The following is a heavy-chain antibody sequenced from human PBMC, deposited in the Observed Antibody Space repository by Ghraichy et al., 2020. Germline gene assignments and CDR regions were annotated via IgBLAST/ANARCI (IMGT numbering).Heavy chain of an antibody. CDR2: ISAYNGNT. CDR3: ARVGNSNYVNYYYGMDV. CDR1: GYTFTSYG. Sequence: ASVKVSCKASGYTFTSYGISWVRQAPGQGLEWMGWISAYNGNTNYAQKLQGRVTMTTDTSTSTAYMELRSLRSDDTAVYYCARVGNSNYVNYYYGMDVWGQGTTVTVSS. D-gene: IGHD4-11*01. V-gene: IGHV1-18*04. J-gene: IGHJ6*02.